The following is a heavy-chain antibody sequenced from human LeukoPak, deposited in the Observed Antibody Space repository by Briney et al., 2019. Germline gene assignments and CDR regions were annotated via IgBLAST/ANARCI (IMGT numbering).Heavy chain of an antibody. J-gene: IGHJ4*02. Sequence: GGSLRLSCTASGFTFSTYAMSLVRQAPGKGLEWVSSVSGSGDNTHHADSVKGRFTISRDNSKNTLYLQMESLRAEDTAVYYCARSATLGPTAADHGYWGQGILVTVSS. CDR3: ARSATLGPTAADHGY. V-gene: IGHV3-23*01. CDR2: VSGSGDNT. CDR1: GFTFSTYA. D-gene: IGHD1-1*01.